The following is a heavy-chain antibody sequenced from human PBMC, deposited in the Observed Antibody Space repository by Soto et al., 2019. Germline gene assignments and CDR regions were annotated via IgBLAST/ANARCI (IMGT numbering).Heavy chain of an antibody. V-gene: IGHV4-34*01. CDR2: INHSGST. Sequence: PSETLSLTCTVSGGSISSYYWSWIRQPPGKGLEWIGEINHSGSTNYNPSLKSRVTISVDTSKNQFSLKLSSVTAADTAVYYCARGYSSSWYVLDWFDPWGQGTLVTVSS. D-gene: IGHD6-13*01. J-gene: IGHJ5*02. CDR1: GGSISSYY. CDR3: ARGYSSSWYVLDWFDP.